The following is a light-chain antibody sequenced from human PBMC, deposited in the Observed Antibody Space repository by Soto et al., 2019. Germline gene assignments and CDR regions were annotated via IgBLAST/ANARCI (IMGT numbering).Light chain of an antibody. Sequence: QSVLTQPPSMSGAPGQRVTISCTGGSSNIGAGYDVHWYQQLPGTAPKLLIYVNSNRPSGVPDRFSGSKSGTSASLAITGLLAEDEADYFCQSYDSGLSGYVVFGGGTKVTVL. J-gene: IGLJ2*01. CDR1: SSNIGAGYD. CDR2: VNS. CDR3: QSYDSGLSGYVV. V-gene: IGLV1-40*01.